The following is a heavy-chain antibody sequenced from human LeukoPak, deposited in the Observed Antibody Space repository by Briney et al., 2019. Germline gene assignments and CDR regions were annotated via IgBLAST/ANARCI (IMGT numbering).Heavy chain of an antibody. D-gene: IGHD1-26*01. Sequence: PGGSLRLSCAASGFTFSSYAMSWVRQAPGKGLEWVSGINWNGGSTGYADSVKGRFTISRDNAKNPLYLQMNSLRAEDTALYHCARVGGWELLRRAFDIWGQGTMVTVSS. CDR2: INWNGGST. CDR3: ARVGGWELLRRAFDI. J-gene: IGHJ3*02. CDR1: GFTFSSYA. V-gene: IGHV3-20*01.